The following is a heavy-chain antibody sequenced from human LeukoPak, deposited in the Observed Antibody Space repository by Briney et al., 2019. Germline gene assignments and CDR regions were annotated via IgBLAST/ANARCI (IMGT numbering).Heavy chain of an antibody. V-gene: IGHV3-21*01. Sequence: GGSLRLSCAASGFTFSIYTMNWVRQAPGKGLEWVSSISSSSSSIYYADSVKGRFTTSRDNAENSLYPQMNSLRAEDTAVYYCATGSQIVVGEIDYWGQGTLVTVSS. CDR3: ATGSQIVVGEIDY. CDR2: ISSSSSSI. CDR1: GFTFSIYT. J-gene: IGHJ4*02. D-gene: IGHD3-22*01.